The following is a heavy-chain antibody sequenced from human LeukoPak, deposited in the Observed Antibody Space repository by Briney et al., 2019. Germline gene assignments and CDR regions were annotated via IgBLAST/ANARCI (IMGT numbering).Heavy chain of an antibody. V-gene: IGHV4-30-4*01. CDR2: IYYSGST. D-gene: IGHD6-13*01. Sequence: SETLSLTCTVSGGSTSSSTYYWSWIRQPPGKGLEWIGYIYYSGSTYYNPSLKSRVTISVDTSKNQFSLKLSSVTAADTAVYYCAGAEIAAAGTFDYWGQGTLVTVSS. CDR3: AGAEIAAAGTFDY. J-gene: IGHJ4*02. CDR1: GGSTSSSTYY.